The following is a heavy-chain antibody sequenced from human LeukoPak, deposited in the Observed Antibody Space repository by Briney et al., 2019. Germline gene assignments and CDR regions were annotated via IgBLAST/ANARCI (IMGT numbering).Heavy chain of an antibody. D-gene: IGHD5-18*01. CDR2: IYHSGST. Sequence: ASETLSLTCAVSGGSISNSNWWNWVRQPPGKGLEWIGEIYHSGSTNYNPSLRSRVTISVDRSKNQFALKLTSATAADTAVYYCARGQGSYGDCWGQGTLVIVSS. CDR1: GGSISNSNW. J-gene: IGHJ4*02. V-gene: IGHV4-4*02. CDR3: ARGQGSYGDC.